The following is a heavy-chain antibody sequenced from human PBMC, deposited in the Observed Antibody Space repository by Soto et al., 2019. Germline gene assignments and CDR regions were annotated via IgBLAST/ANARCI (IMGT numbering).Heavy chain of an antibody. V-gene: IGHV3-23*01. CDR2: ISGSGGST. Sequence: PGGSLRLSCAASGFTFSSYAMSWVRQAPGKGLEWVSAISGSGGSTYYADSVKGRFTISRDNSKNTLYLQMNSLRAEDTAVYYCAKDKIPYYDILTGPYYWGQGTLVTVSS. CDR3: AKDKIPYYDILTGPYY. CDR1: GFTFSSYA. D-gene: IGHD3-9*01. J-gene: IGHJ4*02.